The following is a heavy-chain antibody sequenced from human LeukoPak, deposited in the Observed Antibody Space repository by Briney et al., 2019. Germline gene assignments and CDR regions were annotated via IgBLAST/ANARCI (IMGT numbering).Heavy chain of an antibody. J-gene: IGHJ4*02. CDR1: GFTFSSYG. Sequence: GGSLRLSCTASGFTFSSYGMNWVRQTPGKGLEWLSYIDGSSRTIYYAESVKGRFTVSRDNAKNSVFLHLNSLRDEDAGMYFCARKMAFWGQGTLVTVSS. CDR3: ARKMAF. D-gene: IGHD5-24*01. V-gene: IGHV3-48*02. CDR2: IDGSSRTI.